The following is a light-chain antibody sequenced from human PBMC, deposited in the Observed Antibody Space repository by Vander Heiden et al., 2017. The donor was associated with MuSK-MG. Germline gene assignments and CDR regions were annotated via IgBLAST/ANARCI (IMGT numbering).Light chain of an antibody. CDR2: DVT. CDR3: SSYTTTSSLV. Sequence: QSALTQPASVSGSPGQSVTLSCSGTSSDFGDYNFVSWYQQLPGNAPKLIIYDVTSRPAGISNRFSGSKSGSTASPTISGLQAEDDAYYYCSSYTTTSSLVFGGGTKLTVL. CDR1: SSDFGDYNF. J-gene: IGLJ3*02. V-gene: IGLV2-14*03.